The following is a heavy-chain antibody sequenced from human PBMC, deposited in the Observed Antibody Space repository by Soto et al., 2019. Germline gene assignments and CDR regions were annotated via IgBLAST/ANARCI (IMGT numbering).Heavy chain of an antibody. J-gene: IGHJ5*02. D-gene: IGHD1-1*01. CDR1: GDSISRTFFY. V-gene: IGHV4-39*01. CDR2: IYYSGRT. CDR3: ARHGVPIQLEPHFDP. Sequence: QLQLQESGPGLVKPSETLSLICNVSGDSISRTFFYWGWIRQPPGKGLEWIGSIYYSGRTYYNTSLKSRVTISVDPSNNQFSLRLSSVTAADTALYYCARHGVPIQLEPHFDPWGQGTLVTVSS.